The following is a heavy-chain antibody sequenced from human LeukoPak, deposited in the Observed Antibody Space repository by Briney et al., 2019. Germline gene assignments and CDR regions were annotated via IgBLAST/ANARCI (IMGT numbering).Heavy chain of an antibody. J-gene: IGHJ6*02. CDR3: ARADYYYYGMDV. CDR2: IYYSGST. Sequence: SETLSLTCTVSGGSISSYYWSWIRQPPGKGLEWIGYIYYSGSTNYNPSLKSRVTISVDTSKHQFSLKLSSVTAADTAVYYCARADYYYYGMDVWGQGTTVTVSS. CDR1: GGSISSYY. V-gene: IGHV4-59*01.